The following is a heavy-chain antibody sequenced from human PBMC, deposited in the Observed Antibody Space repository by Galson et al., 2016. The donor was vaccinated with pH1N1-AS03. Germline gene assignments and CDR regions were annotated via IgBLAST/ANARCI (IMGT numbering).Heavy chain of an antibody. J-gene: IGHJ5*02. CDR2: INTSGGST. Sequence: SVKVSCKASGYIFGSYYLHWVRQAPGQGLEWMGIINTSGGSTTYPQTFQGRVTMTTDASTSTVYMELTTLGSDDTGVYYCARGGNILNRDDGVHWLDPWGQGTLVTVSS. CDR3: ARGGNILNRDDGVHWLDP. CDR1: GYIFGSYY. V-gene: IGHV1-46*03. D-gene: IGHD1-1*01.